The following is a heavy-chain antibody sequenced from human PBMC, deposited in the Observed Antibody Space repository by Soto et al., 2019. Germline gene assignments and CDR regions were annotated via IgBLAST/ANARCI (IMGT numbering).Heavy chain of an antibody. CDR1: GCTFSSYY. Sequence: ECLRLAGAASGCTFSSYYMHWVRQAPGKGLVSDSRIKSDGNSKNYADSVNGRFTISRDNAKNTKYLQMNSLRAEDTAAYYCARGRAGCYFDYWGQATLVTVYS. V-gene: IGHV3-74*01. J-gene: IGHJ4*02. CDR3: ARGRAGCYFDY. CDR2: IKSDGNSK.